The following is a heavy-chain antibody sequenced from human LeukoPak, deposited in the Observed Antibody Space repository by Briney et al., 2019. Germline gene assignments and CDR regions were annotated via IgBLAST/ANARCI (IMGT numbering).Heavy chain of an antibody. CDR1: GFSFSDGYW. V-gene: IGHV3-9*01. CDR3: AKAAMVVVASWFDP. CDR2: ISWNSGSI. D-gene: IGHD3-22*01. J-gene: IGHJ5*02. Sequence: GGSLRLSCAASGFSFSDGYWMHWVRQAPGKGLEWVSGISWNSGSIGYADSVKGRFTISRDNAKNSLYLQMNSLRAEDTALYYCAKAAMVVVASWFDPWGQGTLVTVSS.